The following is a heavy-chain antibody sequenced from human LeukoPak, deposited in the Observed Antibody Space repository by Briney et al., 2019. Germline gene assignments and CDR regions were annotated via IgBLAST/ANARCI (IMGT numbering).Heavy chain of an antibody. D-gene: IGHD5-18*01. CDR1: GGSIISYY. J-gene: IGHJ6*02. CDR2: IYYRGST. Sequence: PSEALSVTCTVSGGSIISYYWSWIRQPPGEGLEWVGYIYYRGSTNYNPSLKSRVTIPVDTSKNQFSLKLSSVTAAATAVYYCARADTAMVAHGMDVWGPETTVTVSS. CDR3: ARADTAMVAHGMDV. V-gene: IGHV4-59*01.